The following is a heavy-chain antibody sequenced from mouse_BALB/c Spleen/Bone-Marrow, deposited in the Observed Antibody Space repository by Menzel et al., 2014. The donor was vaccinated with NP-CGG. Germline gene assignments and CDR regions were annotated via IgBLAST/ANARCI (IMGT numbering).Heavy chain of an antibody. Sequence: VHVKQSGAELVKPGASVKLSCTASGFNIKDTYMHWVKQRPEQGLEWIGRIDPANGNTKYDPKFQGKATITADTSSNTAYLQLSSLTSEDTAVYYCARWEYYAMDYWGQGTSVTVPP. CDR2: IDPANGNT. CDR1: GFNIKDTY. CDR3: ARWEYYAMDY. D-gene: IGHD4-1*01. J-gene: IGHJ4*01. V-gene: IGHV14-3*02.